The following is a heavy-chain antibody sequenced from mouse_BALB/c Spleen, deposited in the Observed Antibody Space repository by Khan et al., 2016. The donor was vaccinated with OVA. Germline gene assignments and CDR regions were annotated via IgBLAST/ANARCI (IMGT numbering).Heavy chain of an antibody. J-gene: IGHJ3*01. CDR2: IYPGNTDT. CDR1: GYTFTSYW. V-gene: IGHV1-5*01. Sequence: VQLQQSGTVLARPGASVKMSCKASGYTFTSYWMHWVKQRPGQGLEWIGDIYPGNTDTNYNQKFKGKAKLTAVTSTSTAYMELSSLPNEDSAVYYCTRRNWDVAWFAYWGQGTLVTVSA. CDR3: TRRNWDVAWFAY. D-gene: IGHD4-1*01.